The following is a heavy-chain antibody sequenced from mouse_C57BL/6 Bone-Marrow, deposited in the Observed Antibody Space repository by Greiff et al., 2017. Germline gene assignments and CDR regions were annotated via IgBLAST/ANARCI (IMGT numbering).Heavy chain of an antibody. CDR1: EYEFPSHD. D-gene: IGHD1-1*01. CDR3: ARHRCYGSSYGWYFDV. CDR2: IYSDGGST. Sequence: EVQVVESGGGLVQPGASLKLSCESNEYEFPSHDMSWVRKTPEKRLELVAAIYSDGGSTYYPDTMERRFLFSRDNTKKTLYLQMSSLRSEDTALYYCARHRCYGSSYGWYFDVWGTGTTVTVSS. J-gene: IGHJ1*03. V-gene: IGHV5-2*01.